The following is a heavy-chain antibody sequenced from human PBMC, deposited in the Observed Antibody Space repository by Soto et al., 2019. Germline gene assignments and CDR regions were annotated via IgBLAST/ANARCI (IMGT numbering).Heavy chain of an antibody. CDR1: GYTFTSYG. J-gene: IGHJ4*02. CDR3: ARDMRVDTAMVCHY. D-gene: IGHD5-18*01. Sequence: GGPVKVSCKASGYTFTSYGISWVRQAPGQGLEWMGWISAYNGNTNYAQKLQGRVTMTTDTSTSTAYMELRSLRSDDTAVYYCARDMRVDTAMVCHYWGQGTLVTVSS. V-gene: IGHV1-18*01. CDR2: ISAYNGNT.